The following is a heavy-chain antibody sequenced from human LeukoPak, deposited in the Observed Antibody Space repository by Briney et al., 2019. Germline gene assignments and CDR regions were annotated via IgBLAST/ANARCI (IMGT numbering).Heavy chain of an antibody. J-gene: IGHJ4*02. Sequence: SSETLSLTCTVSGGSISSYYWSWIRQPPGKGLEWIGYIYYSGSTNYNPSLKSRVTISVDTSKNQFSLKLSSVTAADTAVYYCARVARITMVRGVPYYFDYWGQGTLVTVSS. CDR2: IYYSGST. CDR3: ARVARITMVRGVPYYFDY. D-gene: IGHD3-10*01. V-gene: IGHV4-59*12. CDR1: GGSISSYY.